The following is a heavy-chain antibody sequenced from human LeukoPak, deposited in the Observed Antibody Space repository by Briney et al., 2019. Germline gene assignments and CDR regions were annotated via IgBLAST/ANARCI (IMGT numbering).Heavy chain of an antibody. CDR2: IYPGGSDT. CDR1: RYSFTNHW. Sequence: GESLKISFKGSRYSFTNHWIGWVRQTPGKGLEWMGFIYPGGSDTRYSPSFQGQVTFSADKSITTAYPQWSSLKASDTAIYYCARTSGDNYGNALYFDYWGQGTLVTVSS. D-gene: IGHD4-23*01. V-gene: IGHV5-51*01. J-gene: IGHJ4*02. CDR3: ARTSGDNYGNALYFDY.